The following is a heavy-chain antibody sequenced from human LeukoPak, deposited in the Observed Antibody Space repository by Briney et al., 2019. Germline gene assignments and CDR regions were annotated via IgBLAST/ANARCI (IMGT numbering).Heavy chain of an antibody. V-gene: IGHV4-38-2*02. CDR1: GYSISSGYY. J-gene: IGHJ4*02. CDR2: MFHSGTT. Sequence: SGTLSLTRTVSGYSISSGYYWAWIRQPPGRGLEWIGNMFHSGTTAYNPSLKSRVTISKDTSKNKFSLNLRFVTAADTAVYYCARVVGATQLDYWGQGTLVSVSS. D-gene: IGHD1-26*01. CDR3: ARVVGATQLDY.